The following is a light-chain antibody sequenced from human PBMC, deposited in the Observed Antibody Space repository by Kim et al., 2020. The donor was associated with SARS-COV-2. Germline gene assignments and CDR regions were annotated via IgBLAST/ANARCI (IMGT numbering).Light chain of an antibody. CDR1: SSNIGSNT. CDR2: SNN. CDR3: ASWDDSLKGV. Sequence: ELTQPPSASGTPGQSVTISCSGSSSNIGSNTVNWYQHLPGTAPKLLIYSNNLRPSRVPDRFSGSKSGTSASLAISGLQSEDEGDYYCASWDDSLKGVF. V-gene: IGLV1-44*01. J-gene: IGLJ2*01.